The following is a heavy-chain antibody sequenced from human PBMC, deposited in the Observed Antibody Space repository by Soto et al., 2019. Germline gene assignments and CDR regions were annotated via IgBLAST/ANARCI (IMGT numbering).Heavy chain of an antibody. V-gene: IGHV4-30-4*01. CDR1: GGSISSGNYY. CDR3: ATMGTPATGLYYFDF. J-gene: IGHJ4*02. Sequence: QVQLQESGPGLVKPSQTLSLTCTVSGGSISSGNYYWRWIRQPPGKGLEWIGFISYSGSAHYNPSLKTRVNKSVDTSKKQFSLNLSFVTAADTAVYYCATMGTPATGLYYFDFWGQGTLFTVSS. CDR2: ISYSGSA. D-gene: IGHD2-15*01.